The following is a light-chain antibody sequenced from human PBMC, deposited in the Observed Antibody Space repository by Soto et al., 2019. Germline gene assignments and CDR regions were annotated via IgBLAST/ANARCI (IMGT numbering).Light chain of an antibody. Sequence: QSVLTQPASVSASPGQSITISCTGTSSDVGGFNYVSWYQQHPGKVPKLILFEVSDRPSGVSTRFSGSKSGNTASLTISGLQAEDEADYYCGSYTSSNTPFVFGTGTKVT. V-gene: IGLV2-14*01. CDR1: SSDVGGFNY. CDR3: GSYTSSNTPFV. CDR2: EVS. J-gene: IGLJ1*01.